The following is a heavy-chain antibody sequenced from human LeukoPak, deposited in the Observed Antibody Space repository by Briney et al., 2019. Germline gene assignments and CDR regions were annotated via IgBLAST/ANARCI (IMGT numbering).Heavy chain of an antibody. D-gene: IGHD3-10*01. J-gene: IGHJ4*02. CDR3: AKGSGANSGSYFDY. CDR1: GFTFSSYW. CDR2: IKQDGSEK. Sequence: PGGSLRLSCAASGFTFSSYWMSWVRQAPGKGLEWGANIKQDGSEKYYVDSVKGRFTISRDNAKNSLYLQMNSLRAEDTALYYCAKGSGANSGSYFDYWGQGTLVTVSS. V-gene: IGHV3-7*03.